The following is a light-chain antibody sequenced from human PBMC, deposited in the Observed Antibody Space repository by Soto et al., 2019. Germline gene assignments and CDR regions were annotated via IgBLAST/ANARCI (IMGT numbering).Light chain of an antibody. CDR1: QSISSY. V-gene: IGKV1-39*01. Sequence: DIQMTQSPSSLSASVGDRVTITCRASQSISSYLNWYQQKPGKAPKLLIYAASSLQSGVPSRFSGSGYGTDFTVNISSLQPEYFATYYCQQSYSTLWTFGQGTKVEIK. CDR3: QQSYSTLWT. CDR2: AAS. J-gene: IGKJ1*01.